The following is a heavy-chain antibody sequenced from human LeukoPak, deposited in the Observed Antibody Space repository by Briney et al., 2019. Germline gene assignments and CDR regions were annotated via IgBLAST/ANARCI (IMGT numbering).Heavy chain of an antibody. V-gene: IGHV4-39*01. Sequence: PSETLSLTCTVSGGSISSNRHYWGWIRQPPGKGLEWIGNIDYLGSTHNNPSLNSRVTMSVDTSMTQFSLRLSSVTAADTGVYYCARQRRDYSSTTGYCPLPYYYYMDVWGKGNTVTVSS. J-gene: IGHJ6*03. D-gene: IGHD3-9*01. CDR1: GGSISSNRHY. CDR3: ARQRRDYSSTTGYCPLPYYYYMDV. CDR2: IDYLGST.